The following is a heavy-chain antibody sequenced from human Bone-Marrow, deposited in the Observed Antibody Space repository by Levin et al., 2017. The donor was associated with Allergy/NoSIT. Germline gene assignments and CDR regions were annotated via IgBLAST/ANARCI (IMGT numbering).Heavy chain of an antibody. V-gene: IGHV3-9*01. D-gene: IGHD3-22*01. CDR3: AKDFRWGYYYESSGYYPFVLDY. J-gene: IGHJ4*02. Sequence: SLKISCAASGFTFDDYAMHWVRQAPGKGLEWVSGISWNSGSIGYADSVKGRFTISRDNAKNSLYLQMNSLRAEDTALYYCAKDFRWGYYYESSGYYPFVLDYWGQETLVTVSS. CDR2: ISWNSGSI. CDR1: GFTFDDYA.